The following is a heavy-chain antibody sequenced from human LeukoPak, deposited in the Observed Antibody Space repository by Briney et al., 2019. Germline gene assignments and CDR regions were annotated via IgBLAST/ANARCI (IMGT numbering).Heavy chain of an antibody. CDR1: GFTFSSYE. Sequence: PGGSLRLSCAASGFTFSSYEMNWVRQAPGKGLEWVSYISSCGSTIYYADSVKGRFTISRDNAKNSLYLQMKSLRAEDTAVYYCARGKTSQNIVTRKTYNWFDPWGQGTLVTVSS. CDR2: ISSCGSTI. D-gene: IGHD2/OR15-2a*01. V-gene: IGHV3-48*03. CDR3: ARGKTSQNIVTRKTYNWFDP. J-gene: IGHJ5*02.